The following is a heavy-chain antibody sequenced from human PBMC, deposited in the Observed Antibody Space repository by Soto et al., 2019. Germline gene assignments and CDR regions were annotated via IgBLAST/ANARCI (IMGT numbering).Heavy chain of an antibody. Sequence: SVKVSCKASGGTFSSYAISWLRQAPGQGLEWMGGIIPIFGTANYAQKFQGRVTITADKSTSTAYMELSSLRSEDTAVYYCARRQYDFWSGYWGDYYYYGMDVWGQGTTVTVSS. CDR2: IIPIFGTA. V-gene: IGHV1-69*06. J-gene: IGHJ6*02. D-gene: IGHD3-3*01. CDR1: GGTFSSYA. CDR3: ARRQYDFWSGYWGDYYYYGMDV.